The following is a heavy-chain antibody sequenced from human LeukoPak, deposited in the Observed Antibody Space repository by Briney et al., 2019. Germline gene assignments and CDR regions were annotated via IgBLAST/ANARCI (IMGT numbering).Heavy chain of an antibody. D-gene: IGHD3-22*01. V-gene: IGHV4-34*01. Sequence: SETLSLTCAVYGESFSGYHWTWIRQSPGKGLEWIGDINPSGSTYYNPSLNSRLTISVDTSKNQFSLKLRSVTAADTAVYYCARGRHDITMIVVVMTSVSYYLDVWGKGTTVTAS. CDR3: ARGRHDITMIVVVMTSVSYYLDV. CDR2: INPSGST. J-gene: IGHJ6*03. CDR1: GESFSGYH.